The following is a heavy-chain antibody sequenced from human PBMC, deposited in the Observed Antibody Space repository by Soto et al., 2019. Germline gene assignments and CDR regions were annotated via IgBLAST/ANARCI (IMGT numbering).Heavy chain of an antibody. CDR3: ARSIAVAGGRFDS. CDR2: IWYDGSNK. CDR1: GFTFSSYG. D-gene: IGHD6-19*01. J-gene: IGHJ4*02. V-gene: IGHV3-33*01. Sequence: QVQLVESGGGVVQPERSLRLSCAASGFTFSSYGMHWVRQAPGKGLEWVAVIWYDGSNKYYADSVKGRFTISRDNSKNTLYLQMNSLRAEDTAVYYCARSIAVAGGRFDSWGQGTLVTVSS.